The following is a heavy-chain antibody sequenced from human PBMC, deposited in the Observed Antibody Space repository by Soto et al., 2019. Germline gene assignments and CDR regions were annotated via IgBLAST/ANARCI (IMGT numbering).Heavy chain of an antibody. CDR1: GFTFRNYW. Sequence: EVQLVESGGGLVQPGGSLRLSCAASGFTFRNYWMYWVRQAPGQGLEWVSRINSDGSVSSYADSVKGRLTISRDNVKNTLYLLMDRRRAEDTAVYYCARGDCVGGSCYSLAGSFYYYMDAWGKGTTVTVFS. D-gene: IGHD2-15*01. J-gene: IGHJ6*03. CDR3: ARGDCVGGSCYSLAGSFYYYMDA. V-gene: IGHV3-74*02. CDR2: INSDGSVS.